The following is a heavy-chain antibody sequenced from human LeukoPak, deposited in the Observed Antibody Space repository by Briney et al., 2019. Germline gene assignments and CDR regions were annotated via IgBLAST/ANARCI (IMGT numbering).Heavy chain of an antibody. D-gene: IGHD3-22*01. CDR3: ARLRYYYDIWYDY. CDR2: INHSGST. J-gene: IGHJ4*02. Sequence: SETLSLTCAVYGGSFSGYYWSWIRQPPGKRLEWIGEINHSGSTNYNPSLKSRVTISVDTSKNQFSLKLSSVTAADTAVYYCARLRYYYDIWYDYWGQGTLVTVSS. CDR1: GGSFSGYY. V-gene: IGHV4-34*01.